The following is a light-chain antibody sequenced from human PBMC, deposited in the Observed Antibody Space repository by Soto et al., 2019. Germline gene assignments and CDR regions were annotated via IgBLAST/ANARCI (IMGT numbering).Light chain of an antibody. CDR2: GTS. J-gene: IGKJ5*01. Sequence: EIGLTQSPGTLSLSAEERATLSCRASQSVPRSYLAWYQQKPGQAPRLLIYGTSSRATGIPDRFSGSGSGTDFTLTISRLEPEDFAVFYCQPYGSSITFGQGTRLEIK. CDR1: QSVPRSY. CDR3: QPYGSSIT. V-gene: IGKV3-20*01.